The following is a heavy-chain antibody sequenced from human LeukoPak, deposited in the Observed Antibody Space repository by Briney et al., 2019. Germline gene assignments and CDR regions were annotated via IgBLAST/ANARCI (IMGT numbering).Heavy chain of an antibody. J-gene: IGHJ4*02. CDR1: GGSISSGGYS. V-gene: IGHV4-30-2*01. CDR2: IYHSGST. D-gene: IGHD6-19*01. CDR3: ARGAVRWSSGRLVLSFDY. Sequence: SQTLSLTCAVSGGSISSGGYSWSWIRQPPGKGLEWIGYIYHSGSTYYNPSLKSRVTISVDRSKNQFSLKLSSVTAADTAVYYCARGAVRWSSGRLVLSFDYWGQGTLVTVSS.